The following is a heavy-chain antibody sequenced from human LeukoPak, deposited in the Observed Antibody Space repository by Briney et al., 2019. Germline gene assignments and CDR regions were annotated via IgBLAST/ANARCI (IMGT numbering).Heavy chain of an antibody. CDR3: AKDASATFDY. J-gene: IGHJ4*02. V-gene: IGHV3-30*18. CDR2: ISYDGSNK. D-gene: IGHD6-25*01. CDR1: GFTFSSYG. Sequence: PGRSLRLSCAASGFTFSSYGMHWVRLAPGKGLEWVAVISYDGSNKYYADSVKGRFTISRDNSKNTLYLQMNSLRAEDTAVYYCAKDASATFDYWGQGTLVTVSS.